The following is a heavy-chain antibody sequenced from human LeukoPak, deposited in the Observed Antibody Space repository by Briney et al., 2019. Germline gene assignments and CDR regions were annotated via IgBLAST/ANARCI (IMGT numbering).Heavy chain of an antibody. CDR3: ASSMVRGVMPGY. Sequence: SETLSLTCAVSGGSISSGGYSWSWIRQPPGKGLEWIGYIYHSGSTYYNTSLKSRVTISVDRSKNQLSLKLSSVTAADTAVYYCASSMVRGVMPGYWGQGTLVTVSS. CDR2: IYHSGST. V-gene: IGHV4-30-2*01. J-gene: IGHJ4*02. CDR1: GGSISSGGYS. D-gene: IGHD3-10*01.